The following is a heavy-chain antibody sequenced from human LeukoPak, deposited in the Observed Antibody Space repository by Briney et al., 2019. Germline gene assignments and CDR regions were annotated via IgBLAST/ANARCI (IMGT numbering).Heavy chain of an antibody. CDR2: ISSSSSTM. V-gene: IGHV3-48*01. D-gene: IGHD6-13*01. J-gene: IGHJ4*02. CDR1: GFTFSSYS. Sequence: GGSLRLSCAASGFTFSSYSMNWVRQAPGKGLEWVSYISSSSSTMYYADSVKGRFTISRDNAKNSLHLQMNSLRAEDTAVYYCARDDAGGNSWHGGYWGQGTLVTVSS. CDR3: ARDDAGGNSWHGGY.